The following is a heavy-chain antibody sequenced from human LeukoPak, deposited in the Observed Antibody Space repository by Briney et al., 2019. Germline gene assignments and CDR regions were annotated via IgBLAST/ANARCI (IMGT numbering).Heavy chain of an antibody. J-gene: IGHJ4*02. CDR1: GYTFTSYG. Sequence: ASVKVSCKASGYTFTSYGISWVRQAPGQGLEWMGWISAYNGNTNYAQKLQGRVTMTTDTSTSTAYMELRSLRSDDTAVYYCARAVLNRYCSGGSCYGEPFDYWGQGTLVTVSS. V-gene: IGHV1-18*01. CDR3: ARAVLNRYCSGGSCYGEPFDY. CDR2: ISAYNGNT. D-gene: IGHD2-15*01.